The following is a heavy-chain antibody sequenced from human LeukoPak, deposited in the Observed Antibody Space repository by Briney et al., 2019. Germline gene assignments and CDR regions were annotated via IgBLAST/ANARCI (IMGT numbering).Heavy chain of an antibody. CDR3: ARPHDSSGYYRYWFDY. V-gene: IGHV3-33*01. Sequence: SGGSLRLSCAASGFTFSSYGMHWVRQAPGKGLEWVAVIWYDGSNKYYADSVKGRFTISRDNSKNTLYLQMNSLRAEHTAVYYCARPHDSSGYYRYWFDYWGQGTLVTVSS. CDR1: GFTFSSYG. CDR2: IWYDGSNK. J-gene: IGHJ4*02. D-gene: IGHD3-22*01.